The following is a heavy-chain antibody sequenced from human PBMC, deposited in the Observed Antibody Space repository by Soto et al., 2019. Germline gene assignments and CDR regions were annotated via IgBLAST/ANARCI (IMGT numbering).Heavy chain of an antibody. CDR3: ARVLLWFGELTPHYFDY. D-gene: IGHD3-10*01. Sequence: SETLSLTCTVSGGSVSSGSYYWSWIRQPPGKGLEWIGYIYYSGSTNYNPSLKSRVTISVDTSKNQFSLKLSSVTAADTAVYYCARVLLWFGELTPHYFDYWGQGTLVTVSS. CDR1: GGSVSSGSYY. J-gene: IGHJ4*02. CDR2: IYYSGST. V-gene: IGHV4-61*01.